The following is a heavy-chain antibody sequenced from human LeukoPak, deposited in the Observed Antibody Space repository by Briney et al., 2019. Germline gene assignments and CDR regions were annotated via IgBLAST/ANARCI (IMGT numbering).Heavy chain of an antibody. V-gene: IGHV1-2*06. CDR2: INPNSGGT. Sequence: ASVKVSCKASGYTFTGYYMHWVRQAPGQGLEWMGRINPNSGGTNYAQKFQGRVTMTRNTSISTAYMELSSLRSEDTAVYYCARGPNMITFGGVIVIYFFDYWGQGTLVTVSS. CDR3: ARGPNMITFGGVIVIYFFDY. J-gene: IGHJ4*02. D-gene: IGHD3-16*02. CDR1: GYTFTGYY.